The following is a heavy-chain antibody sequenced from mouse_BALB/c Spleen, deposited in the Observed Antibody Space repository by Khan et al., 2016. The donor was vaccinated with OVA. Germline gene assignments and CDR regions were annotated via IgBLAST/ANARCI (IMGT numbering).Heavy chain of an antibody. J-gene: IGHJ2*01. CDR3: TRDRIDY. CDR2: INPTSGYT. V-gene: IGHV1-7*01. Sequence: QVQLQQSGAERAKPGASVKMSCKASGYTFTTYWMHWVKQRPGQGLEWIGYINPTSGYTDYNEKFKDRATLSADKYSSTAYMQLSSLTSEDSAVYYCTRDRIDYWGQGTTLTVSS. CDR1: GYTFTTYW.